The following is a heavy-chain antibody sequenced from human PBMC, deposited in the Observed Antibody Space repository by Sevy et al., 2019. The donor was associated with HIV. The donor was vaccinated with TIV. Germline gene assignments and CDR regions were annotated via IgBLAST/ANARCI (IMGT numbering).Heavy chain of an antibody. CDR2: ISGSGTRT. CDR3: GKGGGGHYDPDEIGYYFYYYNMDV. Sequence: GGSLRLSCAVSGFSFDSYGMTWVRQAPGKRLEWVSGISGSGTRTYYADSVKGRFSISRDNSKNRLYLQMNSLRSEDTCIYYCGKGGGGHYDPDEIGYYFYYYNMDVWGKGTTVTVSS. V-gene: IGHV3-23*01. J-gene: IGHJ6*03. CDR1: GFSFDSYG. D-gene: IGHD3-22*01.